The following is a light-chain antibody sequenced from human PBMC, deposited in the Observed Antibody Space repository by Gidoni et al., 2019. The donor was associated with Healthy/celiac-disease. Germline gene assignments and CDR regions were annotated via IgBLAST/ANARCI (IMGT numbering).Light chain of an antibody. Sequence: DIQLTPSPSSPSASVGDRVTITCRASQSISSNLNWYHQKPGKAPTLLILSASVWQGGVPSRFGGSGSGTDFTLTISGLQPEDFATYYGQQSYSTLYAFGQGTKLEIK. V-gene: IGKV1-39*01. J-gene: IGKJ2*01. CDR3: QQSYSTLYA. CDR2: SAS. CDR1: QSISSN.